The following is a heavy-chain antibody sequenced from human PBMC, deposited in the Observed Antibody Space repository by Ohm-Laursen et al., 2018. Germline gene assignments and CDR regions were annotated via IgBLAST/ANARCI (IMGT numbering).Heavy chain of an antibody. V-gene: IGHV3-43*01. CDR1: GFTFDDYT. Sequence: SLRLSCTASGFTFDDYTMHWVRQAPGKGLEWVSLISWDGGSTYYADSVKGRFTISRDNSKNSLYLQMNSLRTEDTALYYCAKGAYYYGSGSSGPLFDYWGQGTLVTVSS. CDR2: ISWDGGST. D-gene: IGHD3-10*01. CDR3: AKGAYYYGSGSSGPLFDY. J-gene: IGHJ4*02.